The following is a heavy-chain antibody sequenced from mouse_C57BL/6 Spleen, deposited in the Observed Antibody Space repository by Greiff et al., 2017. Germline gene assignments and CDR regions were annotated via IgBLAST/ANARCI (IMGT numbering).Heavy chain of an antibody. V-gene: IGHV1-69*01. CDR2: IDPSDSYT. J-gene: IGHJ2*01. D-gene: IGHD1-1*01. Sequence: QVQLQQPGAELVMPGASVKLSCKASGYTFTSYWMHWVKQRPGQGLEWIGEIDPSDSYTNYNQKFKGKSTLTVDKSSSTAYMQRSSLTSEDSAVYYCARGTTVVALDYWGQGTTLTVSS. CDR3: ARGTTVVALDY. CDR1: GYTFTSYW.